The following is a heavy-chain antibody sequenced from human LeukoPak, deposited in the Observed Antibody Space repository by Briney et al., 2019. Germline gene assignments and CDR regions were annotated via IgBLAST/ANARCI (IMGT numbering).Heavy chain of an antibody. Sequence: GGSLRLSCAASGFTFSSYAMHWVRQAPGKGLEWVAVISYDGSNKYYADSVKGRFTISRDNSKNTLYLQMNSLRAEDTAVYYCAREGSGYSYWGQGTLVTVSS. J-gene: IGHJ4*02. CDR1: GFTFSSYA. V-gene: IGHV3-30-3*01. D-gene: IGHD5-12*01. CDR3: AREGSGYSY. CDR2: ISYDGSNK.